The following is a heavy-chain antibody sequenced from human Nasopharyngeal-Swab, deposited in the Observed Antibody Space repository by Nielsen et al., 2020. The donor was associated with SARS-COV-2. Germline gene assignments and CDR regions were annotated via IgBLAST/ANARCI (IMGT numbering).Heavy chain of an antibody. V-gene: IGHV3-23*01. CDR3: AKDPYYGFWSGYYFDY. CDR1: GFTFSSYA. J-gene: IGHJ4*02. D-gene: IGHD3-3*01. CDR2: ISGSGGST. Sequence: GGSLRLSCAASGFTFSSYAMSWVRQAPGKGLEWVSAISGSGGSTYYADSVKGRFTISRDNSKNTLYLQMNSLGAEDTAVYYCAKDPYYGFWSGYYFDYWGQGTLVTVSS.